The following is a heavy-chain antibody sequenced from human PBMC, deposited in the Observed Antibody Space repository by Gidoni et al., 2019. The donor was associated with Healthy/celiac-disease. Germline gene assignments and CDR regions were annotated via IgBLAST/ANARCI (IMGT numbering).Heavy chain of an antibody. Sequence: EVQLVESGGGLVQPGRSLRLSCAASGFTFDDYAMHWVRQAPGKGLEWVSSISWNSGSIGYADSVKGRFTISRDNAKNSLYLQMNSLRPEDTALYYCAKDLWRQTYYFDYWGQGTLVTVSS. CDR2: ISWNSGSI. V-gene: IGHV3-9*01. J-gene: IGHJ4*02. CDR1: GFTFDDYA. CDR3: AKDLWRQTYYFDY. D-gene: IGHD3-10*01.